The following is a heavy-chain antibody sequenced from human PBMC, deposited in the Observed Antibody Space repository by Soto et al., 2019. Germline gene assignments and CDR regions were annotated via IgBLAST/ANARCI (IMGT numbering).Heavy chain of an antibody. Sequence: GGSLRLSCAASGFTFSSYAMSWVRQAPGKGLEWVSAISGSGGSTYYADSVKGRFTISRDNSKNTLYPQMNSLRAEDTAVYYCAKPIPTGLVRGSGSYFRAPVNDAFDIWGQGTMVTVSS. V-gene: IGHV3-23*01. CDR1: GFTFSSYA. CDR3: AKPIPTGLVRGSGSYFRAPVNDAFDI. D-gene: IGHD3-10*01. J-gene: IGHJ3*02. CDR2: ISGSGGST.